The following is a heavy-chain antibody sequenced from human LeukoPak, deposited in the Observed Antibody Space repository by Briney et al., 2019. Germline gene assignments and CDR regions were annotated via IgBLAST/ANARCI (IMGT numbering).Heavy chain of an antibody. J-gene: IGHJ4*02. CDR3: ARGTKYSSSSRLDY. V-gene: IGHV4-38-2*01. CDR1: GYSISSGYF. D-gene: IGHD6-6*01. Sequence: NTSETLSLTCAVSGYSISSGYFWGWIRQPPGKGLEWIASIYHSGSTYYNPSLTSRVTISVDTSKNQFSLKLSSVTAADTAVYYCARGTKYSSSSRLDYWGQGTLVTVSS. CDR2: IYHSGST.